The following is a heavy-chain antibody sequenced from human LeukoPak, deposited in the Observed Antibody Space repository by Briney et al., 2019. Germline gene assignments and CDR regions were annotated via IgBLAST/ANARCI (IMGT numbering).Heavy chain of an antibody. CDR1: GFTFSSYS. V-gene: IGHV3-48*01. CDR2: ISSSSSTI. Sequence: QPGGSLRLSCAASGFTFSSYSMNWVRQAPGKGLEWVSYISSSSSTIYYADSVKGRFTISRDNSKNTLYLQMNSLRAEDTAVYYCAREIIITILGVVIHNWFDPWGQGTLVTVSS. J-gene: IGHJ5*02. D-gene: IGHD3-3*01. CDR3: AREIIITILGVVIHNWFDP.